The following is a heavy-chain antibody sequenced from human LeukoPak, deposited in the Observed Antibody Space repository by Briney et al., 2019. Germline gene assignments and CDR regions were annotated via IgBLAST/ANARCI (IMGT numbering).Heavy chain of an antibody. CDR3: ARDGYYDFWSGYYVGSRFDP. Sequence: GASVKVSCKASGYTFTGYYMHWVRQAPGQGLEWMGWINPNSGGTNYAQKFQGRVTMTRDTSISTAYMELSRLRSDDTAVYYCARDGYYDFWSGYYVGSRFDPWGQGTLVTVSS. CDR2: INPNSGGT. D-gene: IGHD3-3*01. CDR1: GYTFTGYY. V-gene: IGHV1-2*02. J-gene: IGHJ5*02.